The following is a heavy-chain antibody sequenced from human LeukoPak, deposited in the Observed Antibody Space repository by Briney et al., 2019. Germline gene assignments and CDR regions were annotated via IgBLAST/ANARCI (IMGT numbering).Heavy chain of an antibody. J-gene: IGHJ4*02. Sequence: GGSLRLSCAASGFTFDDYAMHWVRQAPGKGLEWDSGISWNSGSIGYADSVKGRFTISRDNAKNSLYLQMNSLRAEDTALYYCATGTAVTMRSFDYWGQGTLVTVSS. V-gene: IGHV3-9*01. CDR2: ISWNSGSI. CDR1: GFTFDDYA. CDR3: ATGTAVTMRSFDY. D-gene: IGHD1-14*01.